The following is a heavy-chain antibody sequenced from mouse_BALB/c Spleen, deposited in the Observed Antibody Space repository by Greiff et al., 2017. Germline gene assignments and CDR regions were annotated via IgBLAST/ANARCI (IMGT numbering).Heavy chain of an antibody. CDR3: ARGNYGGDYFDY. V-gene: IGHV5-9-4*01. D-gene: IGHD1-1*01. J-gene: IGHJ2*01. CDR2: ISSGGSYT. Sequence: DVKLVESGGGLVKPGGSLKLSCAASGFTFSSYAMSWVRQSPEKRLEWVAEISSGGSYTYYPDTVTGRFTISRDNAKNTLYLEMSSLRSEDTAMYYCARGNYGGDYFDYWGQGTTLTVSS. CDR1: GFTFSSYA.